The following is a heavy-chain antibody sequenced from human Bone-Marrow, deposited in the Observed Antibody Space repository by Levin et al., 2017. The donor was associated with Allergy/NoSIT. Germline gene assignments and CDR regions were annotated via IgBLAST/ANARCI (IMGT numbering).Heavy chain of an antibody. CDR2: MYHSGTT. V-gene: IGHV4-39*07. D-gene: IGHD5-12*01. CDR3: ARDGSSGYYGVDI. Sequence: SETLSLTCTVSGGSMSSSSYYWGWIRQPPGKGLEWIGSMYHSGTTYYNPSLKSRVTIAADRSKNTFSLKLTSVTATATAVYYYARDGSSGYYGVDIWGQGTLVTVSS. J-gene: IGHJ5*02. CDR1: GGSMSSSSYY.